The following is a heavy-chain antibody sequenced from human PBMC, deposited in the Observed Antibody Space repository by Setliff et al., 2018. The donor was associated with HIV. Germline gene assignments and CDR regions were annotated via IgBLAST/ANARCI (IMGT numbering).Heavy chain of an antibody. V-gene: IGHV3-74*01. CDR1: GFTFDRFW. Sequence: PGGSLRLSCAASGFTFDRFWMHWVRQAPGKGLEWVSRVNTDGNSKTYADSVKDRFTISRDNGKNTLFLQMNSLKVEDTGVYYCHSGYDSEEQSYFDYWGQGTLVTVS. J-gene: IGHJ4*02. D-gene: IGHD5-12*01. CDR3: HSGYDSEEQSYFDY. CDR2: VNTDGNSK.